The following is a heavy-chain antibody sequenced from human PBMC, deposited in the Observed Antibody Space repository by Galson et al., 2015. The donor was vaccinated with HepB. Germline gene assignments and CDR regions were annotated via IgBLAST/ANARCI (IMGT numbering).Heavy chain of an antibody. CDR2: TSYDGSKD. V-gene: IGHV3-30*10. J-gene: IGHJ4*02. D-gene: IGHD3-9*01. CDR1: GFTFSNFA. CDR3: AGYYYDTRNFDFRVY. Sequence: SLRLSCAGSGFTFSNFAMHWVRQAPGKGLEWVAFTSYDGSKDYYTDSVRGRFTISRDNSKNTVYLEMNSLRVEDTAVYYCAGYYYDTRNFDFRVYWGRGTLVSVSA.